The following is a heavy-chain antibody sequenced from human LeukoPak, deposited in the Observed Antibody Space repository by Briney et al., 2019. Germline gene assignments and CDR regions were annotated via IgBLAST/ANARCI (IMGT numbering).Heavy chain of an antibody. V-gene: IGHV3-23*01. CDR3: AKREGSGSYPYYFDS. J-gene: IGHJ4*02. D-gene: IGHD3-22*01. CDR1: GVTFSSYA. Sequence: PGGSLRLSCAASGVTFSSYAMSWVRQALGKGLEWVSAIDGSGVHIYYTDSVKGRFTISRDNAKNTLYLEMNSLRAEDTAVYHCAKREGSGSYPYYFDSWGPGTLVSVSS. CDR2: IDGSGVHI.